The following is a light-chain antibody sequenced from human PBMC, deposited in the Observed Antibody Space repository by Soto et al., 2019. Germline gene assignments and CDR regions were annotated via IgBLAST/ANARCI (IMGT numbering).Light chain of an antibody. V-gene: IGKV1-39*01. Sequence: DIQMTQSPSSLSASVGDRVTITCRASQSIDTYLNWYQQKPGKAPKLLIYAASTLQSGVPSRFSGSGSGTDFTLTINSLQSEDFATYYCQHTYNTPLTFGQGTLLEIK. CDR1: QSIDTY. J-gene: IGKJ5*01. CDR2: AAS. CDR3: QHTYNTPLT.